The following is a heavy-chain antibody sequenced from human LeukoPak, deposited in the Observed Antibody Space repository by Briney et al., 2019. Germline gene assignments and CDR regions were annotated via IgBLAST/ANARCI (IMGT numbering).Heavy chain of an antibody. CDR3: ARGSCSGGSCYFDY. Sequence: PSETLSLTCTVSGGSISSGDYYWSWIRQPPGKGLEWIGYIYCSGSTYYNPSLKSRVTISVDTSKNQFSLKLSSVTAADTAVYYCARGSCSGGSCYFDYWGQGTLVTVSS. CDR2: IYCSGST. J-gene: IGHJ4*02. V-gene: IGHV4-30-4*01. CDR1: GGSISSGDYY. D-gene: IGHD2-15*01.